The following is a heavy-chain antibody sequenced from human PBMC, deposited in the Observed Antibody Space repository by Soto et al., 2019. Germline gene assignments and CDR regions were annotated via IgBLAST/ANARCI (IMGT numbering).Heavy chain of an antibody. V-gene: IGHV5-51*01. Sequence: PGESLKISCKGSGYSFTSYWIGWVRQMPGKGLEWMGIIYSGDSKTTYSPSYQGQVTISADKSISTAYLQWSSLKASDTVMYYCGRDLDYGDNSEASDVWGQGTMVTVSS. CDR1: GYSFTSYW. J-gene: IGHJ3*01. D-gene: IGHD4-17*01. CDR3: GRDLDYGDNSEASDV. CDR2: IYSGDSKT.